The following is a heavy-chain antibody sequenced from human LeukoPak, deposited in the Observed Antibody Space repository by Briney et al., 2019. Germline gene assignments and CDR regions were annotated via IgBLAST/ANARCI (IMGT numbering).Heavy chain of an antibody. CDR1: GFTFSSYA. D-gene: IGHD3-22*01. J-gene: IGHJ4*02. CDR3: AKRSGSYYDSSGYFMYYFDY. CDR2: ISGSGGST. Sequence: PGGSLRLSCAASGFTFSSYAMSWVRQAPGKGLEWVSAISGSGGSTYYADSVKGRFTISRDNSKNTLYLQMNSLGAEDTAVYYCAKRSGSYYDSSGYFMYYFDYWGQGTLVTVSS. V-gene: IGHV3-23*01.